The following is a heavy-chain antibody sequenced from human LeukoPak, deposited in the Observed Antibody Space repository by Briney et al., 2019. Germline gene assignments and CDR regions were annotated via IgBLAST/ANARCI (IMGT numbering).Heavy chain of an antibody. Sequence: GGSLRLSCAASGFTLSSHAVSWVRQAPGKGLEWVSVFSGRGDSTYYAESVKGRFTISRDNSKNTLYLQMKSLRAEDTAGYYCAKHIWGSLVYYGMDVWGKGTTVTVSS. CDR1: GFTLSSHA. J-gene: IGHJ6*04. CDR3: AKHIWGSLVYYGMDV. V-gene: IGHV3-23*01. D-gene: IGHD3-16*01. CDR2: FSGRGDST.